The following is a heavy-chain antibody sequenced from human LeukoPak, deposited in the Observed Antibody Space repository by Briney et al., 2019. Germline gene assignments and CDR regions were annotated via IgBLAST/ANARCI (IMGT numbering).Heavy chain of an antibody. CDR3: ARGNRVGATRFAQNY. J-gene: IGHJ4*02. CDR1: GYTFTSYD. V-gene: IGHV1-8*01. Sequence: ASVTVSCKGSGYTFTSYDINWVRQATGQGLEWMGLMNPNSGNTGYAQKFQGRVTMTRNTSISTAYMELSSLRSEDTAVYYCARGNRVGATRFAQNYWGQGTLVTVSS. D-gene: IGHD1-26*01. CDR2: MNPNSGNT.